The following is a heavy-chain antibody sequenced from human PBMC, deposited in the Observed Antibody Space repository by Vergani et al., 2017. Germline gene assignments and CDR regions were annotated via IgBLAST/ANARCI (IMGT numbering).Heavy chain of an antibody. Sequence: QVQLVQSGAEVKKPGASVKVSCKASGYTFTGYYMHWVRQAPGQGLEWMGWINPNSGGTNYAKKFQGRVTMTRDTSISTAYMELSRLRSDDPAVYYCARGDFVDGSGSYSSLYYFDYWGQGTLVTVSS. V-gene: IGHV1-2*02. D-gene: IGHD3-10*01. CDR1: GYTFTGYY. J-gene: IGHJ4*02. CDR2: INPNSGGT. CDR3: ARGDFVDGSGSYSSLYYFDY.